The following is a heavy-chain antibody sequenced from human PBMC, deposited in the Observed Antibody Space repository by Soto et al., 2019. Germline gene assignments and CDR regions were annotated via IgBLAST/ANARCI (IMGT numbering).Heavy chain of an antibody. CDR2: ISGSGSTI. J-gene: IGHJ4*02. V-gene: IGHV3-23*01. Sequence: EVQLLESGGGLLQPGGSLRLSCAASGFMRNNYAMNWVRQAPGKGLVWVSSISGSGSTINEADSVRGWFTISSDTSKSTLYLQMDTLRAEDTAVYYCAKSPGNNGYYSFHYWGQGTLVTVSS. D-gene: IGHD3-3*01. CDR1: GFMRNNYA. CDR3: AKSPGNNGYYSFHY.